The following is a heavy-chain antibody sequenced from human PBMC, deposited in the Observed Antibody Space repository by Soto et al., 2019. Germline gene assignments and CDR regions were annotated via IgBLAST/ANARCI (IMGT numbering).Heavy chain of an antibody. J-gene: IGHJ6*02. CDR3: AKGVVSYYDFWKAGMDV. D-gene: IGHD3-3*01. Sequence: PVGSLRLSCAASGFTFSSYGMHWVRQAPGKGLEWVAVISYDGSNKYYADSVKGRFTISRDNSKNTLYLQMNSLRAEDTAVYYCAKGVVSYYDFWKAGMDVWGQGTTVTVSS. CDR1: GFTFSSYG. CDR2: ISYDGSNK. V-gene: IGHV3-30*18.